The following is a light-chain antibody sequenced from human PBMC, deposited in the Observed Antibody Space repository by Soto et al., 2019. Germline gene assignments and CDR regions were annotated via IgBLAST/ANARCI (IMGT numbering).Light chain of an antibody. CDR1: SSDVGYSNY. CDR3: SSYTSSSLYV. V-gene: IGLV2-14*01. CDR2: DVS. J-gene: IGLJ1*01. Sequence: QSVLTQPASVSGSPGRSITISCTGTSSDVGYSNYVSWYQQLPGKAPKLMIYDVSDRPSGVSNRFSGSKSGSTASLTISGLQAEDEADYYCSSYTSSSLYVFGTGTKLTVL.